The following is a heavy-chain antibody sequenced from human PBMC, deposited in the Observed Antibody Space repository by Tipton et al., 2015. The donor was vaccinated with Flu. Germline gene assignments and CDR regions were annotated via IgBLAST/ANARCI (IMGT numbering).Heavy chain of an antibody. CDR1: GGSISSSSYY. D-gene: IGHD5-12*01. CDR2: IYHSGST. J-gene: IGHJ4*02. Sequence: TLSLTCTVSGGSISSSSYYWGWIRQPPGKGLEWIGSIYHSGSTYYNPSLKSRVTISVDTSKNQFSLKLSSVTAADTAVYYCARDTGSGYVIFDCWGQGTLVTVSS. V-gene: IGHV4-39*07. CDR3: ARDTGSGYVIFDC.